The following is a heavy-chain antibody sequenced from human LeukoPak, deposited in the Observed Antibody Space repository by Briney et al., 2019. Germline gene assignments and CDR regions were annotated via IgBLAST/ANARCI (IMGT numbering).Heavy chain of an antibody. Sequence: PGGSLRLSCAASGFTFSSYSMNWVRQAPGEGLEWVSSISSSSSYIYYAYSVKGRFTISRDNAKHSLYLQMNSLIAEDTAVYYCARWGDVRATFDIWGQGTMVTVSS. D-gene: IGHD3-10*01. CDR2: ISSSSSYI. J-gene: IGHJ3*02. CDR1: GFTFSSYS. CDR3: ARWGDVRATFDI. V-gene: IGHV3-21*01.